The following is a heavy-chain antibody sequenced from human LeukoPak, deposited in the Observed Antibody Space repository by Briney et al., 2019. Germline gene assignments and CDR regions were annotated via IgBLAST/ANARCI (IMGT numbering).Heavy chain of an antibody. CDR2: ISGSGDST. V-gene: IGHV3-23*01. CDR3: AKDNYWKIGVAGQTDALDI. D-gene: IGHD6-19*01. CDR1: GFTFSSYA. Sequence: GGSLRLSCAASGFTFSSYAMSWVRQAPGKGLEWVSAISGSGDSTYYAHSVKGRFTISRDYSKNTLYLEMSGLRAEDTAVYYCAKDNYWKIGVAGQTDALDIWGQGTMVTVSS. J-gene: IGHJ3*02.